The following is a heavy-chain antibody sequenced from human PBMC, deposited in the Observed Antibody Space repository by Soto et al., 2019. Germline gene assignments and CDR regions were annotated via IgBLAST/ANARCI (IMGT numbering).Heavy chain of an antibody. V-gene: IGHV1-2*02. CDR2: IDPNSGGT. D-gene: IGHD2-8*01. J-gene: IGHJ5*02. CDR1: GYTFTGYY. CDR3: AKNGPSLGAWFDP. Sequence: ASVKVSCKASGYTFTGYYIHWVRQAPGQGLEWMGWIDPNSGGTHYAPKFQGGVAMTRAASINTAYMELNRLRSDDTAVYYCAKNGPSLGAWFDPWGQGTLVTVSS.